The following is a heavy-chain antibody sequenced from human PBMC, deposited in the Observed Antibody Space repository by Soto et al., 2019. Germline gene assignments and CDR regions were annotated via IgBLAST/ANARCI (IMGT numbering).Heavy chain of an antibody. CDR3: AIDYGRQAPGL. CDR2: IIPAIGTP. Sequence: QVQLVQSGSEVKKPGSSVKVSCKVSGGTFSSFAISWVRQAPGQGLEWIGGIIPAIGTPDHAPKFRGRVTITADESTSTAYLELSSLTSNDTAAYFCAIDYGRQAPGLWGQGTKVTVSS. CDR1: GGTFSSFA. V-gene: IGHV1-69*01. D-gene: IGHD3-10*01. J-gene: IGHJ3*01.